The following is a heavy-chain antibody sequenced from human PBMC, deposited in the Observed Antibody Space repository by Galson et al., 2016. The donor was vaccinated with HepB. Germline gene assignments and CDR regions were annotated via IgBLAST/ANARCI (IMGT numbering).Heavy chain of an antibody. Sequence: SETLSLTCAVYGGSFAGSHWSWIRHLPGKGLEWIGEIDHRGNTIYIPSLKSRVTISIDTSKNQFPLRLTTMTVADSAVYYCARGSFKGRGGFDYWDQGTLVTVSS. V-gene: IGHV4-34*01. CDR3: ARGSFKGRGGFDY. J-gene: IGHJ4*02. D-gene: IGHD3-10*01. CDR1: GGSFAGSH. CDR2: IDHRGNT.